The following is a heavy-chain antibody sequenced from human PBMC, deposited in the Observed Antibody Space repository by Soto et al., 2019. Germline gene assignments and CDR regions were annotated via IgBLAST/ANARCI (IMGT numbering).Heavy chain of an antibody. D-gene: IGHD1-26*01. CDR1: GGSISSYY. CDR2: IYYSGST. V-gene: IGHV4-59*01. CDR3: ARRYGGNFDY. J-gene: IGHJ4*02. Sequence: SETLSLTCTVSGGSISSYYWSWIRQPPGKGLEWIWYIYYSGSTNYNPSLKSRVTISVDTSKNQFSLKVRSVTAADTAVYYCARRYGGNFDYWGQGTLVTVSS.